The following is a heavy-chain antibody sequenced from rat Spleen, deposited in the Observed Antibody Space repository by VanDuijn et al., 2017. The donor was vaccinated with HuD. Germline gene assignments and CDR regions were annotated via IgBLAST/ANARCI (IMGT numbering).Heavy chain of an antibody. CDR3: AREDAEIVMLGFDY. Sequence: QVQLMESGPGLVQPSETLSLTCTVSGFSLNDYSVHWVRQPPGKGLEWMGVLWRGGSTEYNSALKSRLSISRDTSKSQVFLKMSSLKTEDTATYYCAREDAEIVMLGFDYWGQGVMVTVSS. V-gene: IGHV2-45*01. D-gene: IGHD1-12*01. CDR1: GFSLNDYS. J-gene: IGHJ2*01. CDR2: LWRGGST.